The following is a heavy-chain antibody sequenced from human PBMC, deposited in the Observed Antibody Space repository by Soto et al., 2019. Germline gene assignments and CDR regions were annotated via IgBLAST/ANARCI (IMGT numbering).Heavy chain of an antibody. CDR2: IYHSGNT. V-gene: IGHV4-30-2*01. Sequence: QLQLQESGSGLVKPSQSLSLTCAVSGGSMSSGGYSWSWIRQPPGKGLEWIGYIYHSGNTYYNPSLKSRVTISVDWSKNQFSLTLSSVTAADTAVYYCATGPPHHYWGQGTLVTVSS. CDR3: ATGPPHHY. CDR1: GGSMSSGGYS. J-gene: IGHJ4*02.